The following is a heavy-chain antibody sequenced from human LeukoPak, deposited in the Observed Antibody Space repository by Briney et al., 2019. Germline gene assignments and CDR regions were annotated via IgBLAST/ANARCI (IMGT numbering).Heavy chain of an antibody. J-gene: IGHJ4*02. CDR2: ISYDGSNK. CDR1: GFTFSSYA. CDR3: AREHYGSGSYYSGYYFDY. D-gene: IGHD3-10*01. Sequence: PGRSLRLSCAASGFTFSSYAMHWVRQAPGKGLEWVAVISYDGSNKYYADSVKGRFTISRDNSKNTLYLQMNSLRAEDTAVYYCAREHYGSGSYYSGYYFDYWGQGTLVTVSS. V-gene: IGHV3-30-3*01.